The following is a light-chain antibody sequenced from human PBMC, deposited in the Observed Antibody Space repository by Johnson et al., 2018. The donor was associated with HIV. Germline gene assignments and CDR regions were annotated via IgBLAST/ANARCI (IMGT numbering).Light chain of an antibody. Sequence: QSVLTQPPSVSAAPGQKVTISCSGSSSNIGNNYVSWYQQLPGTAPKLLIYENNKRPSGIPDRFSGSKSGTSATLGITGLQTGDAADYYCGTWDSSLGAYVFGTGTKVTVL. J-gene: IGLJ1*01. CDR1: SSNIGNNY. CDR2: ENN. V-gene: IGLV1-51*02. CDR3: GTWDSSLGAYV.